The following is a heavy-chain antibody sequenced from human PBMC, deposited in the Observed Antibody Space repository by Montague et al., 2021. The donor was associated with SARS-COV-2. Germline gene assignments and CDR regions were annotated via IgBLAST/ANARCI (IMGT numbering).Heavy chain of an antibody. J-gene: IGHJ4*02. Sequence: SLRLSWAASGFTFGSYEMNWLRQAPGKGLEWVSYISSSGITVYYADSVKGRFTISRDNAKNSLYLQMNSLRAEDTAVYYCARDNYYYDTSGYPDYWGQGTLVTVSS. CDR1: GFTFGSYE. V-gene: IGHV3-48*03. D-gene: IGHD3-22*01. CDR2: ISSSGITV. CDR3: ARDNYYYDTSGYPDY.